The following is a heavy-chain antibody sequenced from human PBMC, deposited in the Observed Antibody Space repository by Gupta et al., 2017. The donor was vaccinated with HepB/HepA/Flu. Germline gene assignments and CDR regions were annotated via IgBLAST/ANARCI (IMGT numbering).Heavy chain of an antibody. V-gene: IGHV3-23*01. CDR2: ITGSGAGT. CDR3: AKEGAGTRRYYYSDV. J-gene: IGHJ6*03. D-gene: IGHD1-1*01. Sequence: GGGSVKPGGSLRLSCAASDFTFSSYAMTWVRQGPGKGLEWVSSITGSGAGTDYADSVKGRFTIFRDNSNNMVYLQMNSLRAEDTAVYYCAKEGAGTRRYYYSDVWGKGTSVTVSS. CDR1: DFTFSSYA.